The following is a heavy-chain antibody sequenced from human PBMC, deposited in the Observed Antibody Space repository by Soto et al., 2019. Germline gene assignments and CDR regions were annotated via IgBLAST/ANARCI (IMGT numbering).Heavy chain of an antibody. V-gene: IGHV3-23*01. D-gene: IGHD1-26*01. J-gene: IGHJ4*02. CDR3: AREDGIVGTTSAFDY. Sequence: GSLRLCCAASVFTFSSFAMSWVRQAPGKGLEWVSGISGSGGNTNFADSVKGRFTISRDNAKNSLYLQMNSLRAEDTAVYYCAREDGIVGTTSAFDYWGQGTLVTVSS. CDR2: ISGSGGNT. CDR1: VFTFSSFA.